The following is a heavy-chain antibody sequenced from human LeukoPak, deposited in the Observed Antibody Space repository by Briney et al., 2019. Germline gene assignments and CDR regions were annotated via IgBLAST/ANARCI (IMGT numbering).Heavy chain of an antibody. CDR2: IYTSGST. CDR1: GGSISSGSYY. Sequence: PSQTLSLTCTVSGGSISSGSYYWGWIRQPAGKGLEWIGRIYTSGSTNYNPSLKGRVTISVDTSKNQFSLKLSSVTAADTAVYYCARRVVVRGYYYYMDVWGKGTTVTISS. CDR3: ARRVVVRGYYYYMDV. D-gene: IGHD2-21*01. J-gene: IGHJ6*03. V-gene: IGHV4-61*02.